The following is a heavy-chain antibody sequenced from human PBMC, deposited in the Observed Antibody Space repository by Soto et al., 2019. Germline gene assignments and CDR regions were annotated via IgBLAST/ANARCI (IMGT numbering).Heavy chain of an antibody. D-gene: IGHD3-10*01. J-gene: IGHJ4*02. Sequence: QAHLAQSGAEVKKPGSSVTVSCKGSGGTFNSYGISWVRQAPGQGLDWMGVIIPLYGTVNYAQKFQGRVSITAHKSTSTAYVDLNSLRSDDTAVYYCARVRVIRGVIPSHFGLWGQGTQVTVSS. V-gene: IGHV1-69*06. CDR3: ARVRVIRGVIPSHFGL. CDR2: IIPLYGTV. CDR1: GGTFNSYG.